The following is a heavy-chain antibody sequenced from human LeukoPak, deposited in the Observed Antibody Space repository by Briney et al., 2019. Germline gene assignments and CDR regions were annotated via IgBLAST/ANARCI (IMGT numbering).Heavy chain of an antibody. V-gene: IGHV6-1*01. CDR2: TDYRSKSYN. Sequence: SQTLSLTCAIFGDSVSSNRAAWNWIRQSQSRGIEWEGRTDYRSKSYNDYAVSVKSRIAIHPDTSKHQFSLQLDSVTPEDTAVYYCARGRSGWYYFDYWGQGTLVTVSS. CDR1: GDSVSSNRAA. J-gene: IGHJ4*02. D-gene: IGHD6-19*01. CDR3: ARGRSGWYYFDY.